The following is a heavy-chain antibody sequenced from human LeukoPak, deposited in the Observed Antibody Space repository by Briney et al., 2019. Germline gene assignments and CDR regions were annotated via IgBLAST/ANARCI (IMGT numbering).Heavy chain of an antibody. Sequence: PSETLSLTCTVSGGSISSHYWSWIRQPPGKGLEWIGYIYYSESTNYNPSLKSRVTISVDTSKNQFSLKLSSVTAADTAVYYCARVAGVGGYDYGDYWGQGTLVTVSS. J-gene: IGHJ4*02. V-gene: IGHV4-59*11. D-gene: IGHD5-12*01. CDR2: IYYSEST. CDR3: ARVAGVGGYDYGDY. CDR1: GGSISSHY.